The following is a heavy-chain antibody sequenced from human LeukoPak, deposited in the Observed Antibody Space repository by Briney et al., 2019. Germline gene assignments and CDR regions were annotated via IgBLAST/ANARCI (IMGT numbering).Heavy chain of an antibody. CDR1: GFTFSSYW. D-gene: IGHD6-13*01. Sequence: GGSLRLSCAVSGFTFSSYWMNWVRQAPGKGLEWVASIRQDGGEKSYVDSVKGRFTISRDNTKNSLYLQINSLRAEDTAVYYCARDGAAAGLYFDLWGQGTLVTVSS. V-gene: IGHV3-7*01. J-gene: IGHJ4*01. CDR3: ARDGAAAGLYFDL. CDR2: IRQDGGEK.